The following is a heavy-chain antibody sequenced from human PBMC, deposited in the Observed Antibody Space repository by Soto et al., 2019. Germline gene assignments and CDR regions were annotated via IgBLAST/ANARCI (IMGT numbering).Heavy chain of an antibody. CDR2: IKSKTDGGTT. CDR3: TTSAGDYPTGYYYGMDV. V-gene: IGHV3-15*07. J-gene: IGHJ6*02. D-gene: IGHD4-17*01. CDR1: GFTFSNAW. Sequence: GGSLRLSCAASGFTFSNAWMNWVRQAPGKGLEWVGRIKSKTDGGTTDYAAPVKGRFTISRDDSKNTLYLQMNSLKTEDTAVYYCTTSAGDYPTGYYYGMDVWGQGTTVTVSS.